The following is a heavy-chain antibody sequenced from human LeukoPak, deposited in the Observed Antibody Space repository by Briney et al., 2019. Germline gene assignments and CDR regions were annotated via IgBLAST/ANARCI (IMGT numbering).Heavy chain of an antibody. CDR2: ISWNSGSI. D-gene: IGHD1-1*01. Sequence: GGSLRLSCAASGFTFDDYAMHWVRQAPGKGLEWVSGISWNSGSIGYADSVKGRFTVSRDNAKNTLYLQMNGLRPEDTAFYYCARDDYNTLGYNFHHWGQGTLVTVSS. V-gene: IGHV3-9*01. CDR1: GFTFDDYA. CDR3: ARDDYNTLGYNFHH. J-gene: IGHJ1*01.